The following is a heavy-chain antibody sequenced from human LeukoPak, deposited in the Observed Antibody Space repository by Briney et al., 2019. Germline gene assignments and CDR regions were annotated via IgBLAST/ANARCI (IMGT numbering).Heavy chain of an antibody. V-gene: IGHV4-34*01. D-gene: IGHD4-17*01. CDR2: IYYSGST. Sequence: TSETLSLTCAVYGGSFSGYYWSWIRQPPGKGLEWIGYIYYSGSTYYNPSLKSRVTISVDTSKNQFSLNLSSVTAADTAVYYCARQRRPTVTSDFDYWGQGTLVTVSS. J-gene: IGHJ4*02. CDR1: GGSFSGYY. CDR3: ARQRRPTVTSDFDY.